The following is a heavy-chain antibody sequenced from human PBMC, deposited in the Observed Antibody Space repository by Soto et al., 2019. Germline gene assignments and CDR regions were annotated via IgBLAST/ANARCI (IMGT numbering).Heavy chain of an antibody. Sequence: QVQLVQSGAEVKKPGASVKVSCKASGYTFTNYAFSWVRQAPGQGLEWMGWISAYNGNTNYPQKLQGRVTMTTETSTSTAYMELRSLRSADTAVYYCARDLAAAGPFDCWGQGTLVTVSS. CDR1: GYTFTNYA. CDR2: ISAYNGNT. J-gene: IGHJ4*02. D-gene: IGHD6-13*01. CDR3: ARDLAAAGPFDC. V-gene: IGHV1-18*01.